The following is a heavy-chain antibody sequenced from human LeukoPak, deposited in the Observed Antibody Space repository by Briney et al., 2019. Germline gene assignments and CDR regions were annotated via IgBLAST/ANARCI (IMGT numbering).Heavy chain of an antibody. Sequence: SETLSLTCTVFGGSISSYYWSWIRQPAGKGLEWIGRIYTSGSTNYNPSLKSRVTMSVDTSKNQFSLKLSSVTAADTAVYYCVGTYCGGDCYAMYAFDFWGQGTVVSVSS. J-gene: IGHJ3*01. D-gene: IGHD2-21*02. CDR2: IYTSGST. CDR1: GGSISSYY. CDR3: VGTYCGGDCYAMYAFDF. V-gene: IGHV4-4*07.